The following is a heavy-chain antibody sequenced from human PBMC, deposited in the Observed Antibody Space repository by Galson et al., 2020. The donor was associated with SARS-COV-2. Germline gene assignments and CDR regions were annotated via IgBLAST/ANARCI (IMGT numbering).Heavy chain of an antibody. CDR1: GFTFSNYA. CDR2: ISYDGSNK. Sequence: TGGSLRLSCAASGFTFSNYAMHWVRQAPGKGLEWVAVISYDGSNKYYADSVKGRFTISRDNSKNTLYLQMNSLRAEDTAVYYCARGSHCSGGSCYSYYYYYVMDVWGQGTTVTVSS. D-gene: IGHD2-15*01. V-gene: IGHV3-30-3*01. J-gene: IGHJ6*02. CDR3: ARGSHCSGGSCYSYYYYYVMDV.